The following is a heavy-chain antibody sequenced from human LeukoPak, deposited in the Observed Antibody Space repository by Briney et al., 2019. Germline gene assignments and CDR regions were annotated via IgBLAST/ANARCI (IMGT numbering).Heavy chain of an antibody. J-gene: IGHJ4*02. D-gene: IGHD3-22*01. CDR3: ARYYYDSSGYYYLDY. Sequence: SETLSLTCTVSGGSISSYYWSWIRQPPGKGLEWIGYIYYSGSANYNPSLKSRVTISVDTSKNQFSLKLSSVTAADTAVYYCARYYYDSSGYYYLDYWGQGTLVTVSS. V-gene: IGHV4-59*01. CDR2: IYYSGSA. CDR1: GGSISSYY.